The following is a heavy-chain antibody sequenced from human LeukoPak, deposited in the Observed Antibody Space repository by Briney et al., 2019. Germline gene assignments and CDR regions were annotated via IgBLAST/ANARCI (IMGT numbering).Heavy chain of an antibody. CDR2: VGTNDDT. CDR3: ARLHSAIYYGDAFDI. CDR1: GFSLSSYD. V-gene: IGHV3-13*01. D-gene: IGHD3-10*01. J-gene: IGHJ3*02. Sequence: HPGGSLRLSCVASGFSLSSYDMYWVRQAAGRGLEWVSAVGTNDDTLYLNSVRGRFIISRDNVKNSLFLQMNSLRAEDTAAYYCARLHSAIYYGDAFDIWGQGTMVTVSS.